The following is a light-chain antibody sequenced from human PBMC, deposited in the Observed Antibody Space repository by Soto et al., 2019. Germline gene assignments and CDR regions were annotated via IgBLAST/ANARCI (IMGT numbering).Light chain of an antibody. Sequence: QSVLTQPPSVSGAPGQRVTISCTGSSSNIGAGYDVHWYQQLPGTAPKLLIYGNSNRPSGVPDRFSGSKSGTSASLAINGLQAEDEADYYCQSYDSSLSGRVFGTGTKLTVL. CDR1: SSNIGAGYD. CDR3: QSYDSSLSGRV. J-gene: IGLJ1*01. V-gene: IGLV1-40*01. CDR2: GNS.